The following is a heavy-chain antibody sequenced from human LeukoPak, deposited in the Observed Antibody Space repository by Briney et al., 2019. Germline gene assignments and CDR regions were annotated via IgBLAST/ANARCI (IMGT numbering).Heavy chain of an antibody. CDR3: AKDLSEDAFDI. CDR2: ISYDGSNK. Sequence: GGSLRLSCAASGLTFSSYGMHWVRQAPGKGLEWVAVISYDGSNKYYADSVKGRFTISRDNSKNTLYLQMNSLRAEDTAVYYCAKDLSEDAFDIWGQGTMVTVSS. CDR1: GLTFSSYG. V-gene: IGHV3-30*18. J-gene: IGHJ3*02.